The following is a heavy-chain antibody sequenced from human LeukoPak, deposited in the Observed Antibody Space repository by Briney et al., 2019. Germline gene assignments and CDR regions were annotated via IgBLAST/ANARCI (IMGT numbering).Heavy chain of an antibody. CDR3: ARENTRRSWYHTGWFDP. CDR2: IYYSGST. D-gene: IGHD2-2*01. J-gene: IGHJ5*02. Sequence: TSETLSLTCTVSGGSISSGGYYWSWIRQHPGKGLEWIGYIYYSGSTNYNPSLKSRVTIPVDTSKNQFSLKLSSVTAADTAVYYCARENTRRSWYHTGWFDPWGQGTLVTVSS. V-gene: IGHV4-31*03. CDR1: GGSISSGGYY.